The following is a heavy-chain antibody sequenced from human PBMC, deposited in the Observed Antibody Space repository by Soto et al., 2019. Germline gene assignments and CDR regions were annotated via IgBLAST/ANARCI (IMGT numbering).Heavy chain of an antibody. V-gene: IGHV3-7*01. CDR1: GFTFSSYW. CDR3: ARDGPDGRLWFGELLRWFDP. J-gene: IGHJ5*02. CDR2: IKQDGSEK. D-gene: IGHD3-10*01. Sequence: GGSLRLSCAASGFTFSSYWMSWVRQAPGKGLEWVANIKQDGSEKYYVDSVKGRFTISRDNAKDSLYLQMNSLRAEDTAVYYCARDGPDGRLWFGELLRWFDPWGQGTLVTVSS.